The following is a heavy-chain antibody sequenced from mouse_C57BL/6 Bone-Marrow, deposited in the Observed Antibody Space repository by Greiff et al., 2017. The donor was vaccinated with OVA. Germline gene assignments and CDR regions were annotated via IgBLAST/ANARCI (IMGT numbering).Heavy chain of an antibody. D-gene: IGHD1-1*01. Sequence: VQVVESGPELVKPGASVKLSCKASGYTFTSYDINWVKQRPGQGLEWIGDIYPGSGSTNYNEKFKSKATLTVDTSSSTAYMQLSSLTSEDSAVYYCALYYYVWGTGTTVTVSS. CDR1: GYTFTSYD. V-gene: IGHV1-55*01. CDR2: IYPGSGST. J-gene: IGHJ1*03. CDR3: ALYYYV.